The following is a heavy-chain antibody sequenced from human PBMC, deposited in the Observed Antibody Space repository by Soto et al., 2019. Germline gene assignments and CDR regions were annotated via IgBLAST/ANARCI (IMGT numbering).Heavy chain of an antibody. CDR2: MYYNGNT. Sequence: QVQLQESGPGLVKPSETLSLNCSVSGGSISSFYWSWIRQSPGKGLEWIGYMYYNGNTKYNPSLKSRVTISIDTSKSQFSLKVSSVTAADTAVYYCATIAAAGTAFYMDVWGKGTTVTVSS. V-gene: IGHV4-59*03. D-gene: IGHD6-13*01. CDR1: GGSISSFY. CDR3: ATIAAAGTAFYMDV. J-gene: IGHJ6*03.